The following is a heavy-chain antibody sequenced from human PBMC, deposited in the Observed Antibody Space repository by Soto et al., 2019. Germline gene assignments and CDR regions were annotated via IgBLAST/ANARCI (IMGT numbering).Heavy chain of an antibody. CDR1: GFTFSSYA. J-gene: IGHJ4*02. CDR2: ISDSGGST. V-gene: IGHV3-23*01. D-gene: IGHD3-10*01. Sequence: EVQLLESGGGLVQPGGSLRLSCAASGFTFSSYAMTWVRQAPGKGLEWVSAISDSGGSTYYADSVKGRFTISRDNSKNALYLQMNSLRAEDTAVYYCAKKQRKADGSGSYVDYWGQGTLVTVSS. CDR3: AKKQRKADGSGSYVDY.